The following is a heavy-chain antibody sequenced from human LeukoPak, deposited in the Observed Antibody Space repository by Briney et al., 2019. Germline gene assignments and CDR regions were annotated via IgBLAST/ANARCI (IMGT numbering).Heavy chain of an antibody. CDR2: IMKDGGDK. J-gene: IGHJ4*02. V-gene: IGHV3-7*01. D-gene: IGHD3-10*02. CDR3: VRDRDYHVFDL. CDR1: GFTFNDYW. Sequence: PGGSLRLSCAASGFTFNDYWMTWVRQAPGKGLEWVANIMKDGGDKQYVDSVKGRFTISRDNAKNSLFLQMNSLRADDTAVYYCVRDRDYHVFDLWGQGTLVTVSS.